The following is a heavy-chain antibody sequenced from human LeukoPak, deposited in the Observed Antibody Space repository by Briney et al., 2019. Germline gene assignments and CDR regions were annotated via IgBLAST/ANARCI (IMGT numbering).Heavy chain of an antibody. Sequence: SETLSLTCTVSGSSVTDSYWSWIRQPPGKGLEWIGNIYYRGSTNYNPSLKSRVTISVDTSKNQFSLNLNSVTAADTAVYYCARRSDSGSWYCFDFWGQGTLVTVSS. V-gene: IGHV4-59*08. D-gene: IGHD6-13*01. J-gene: IGHJ4*02. CDR1: GSSVTDSY. CDR3: ARRSDSGSWYCFDF. CDR2: IYYRGST.